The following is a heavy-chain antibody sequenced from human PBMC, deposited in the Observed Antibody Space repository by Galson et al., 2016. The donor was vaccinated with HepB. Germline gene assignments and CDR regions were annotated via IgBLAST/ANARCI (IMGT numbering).Heavy chain of an antibody. V-gene: IGHV3-21*01. D-gene: IGHD1/OR15-1a*01. CDR1: GFTLSSYS. CDR2: ISSSSAYI. Sequence: SLRLSCAASGFTLSSYSMNWVRQAPGKGLEWVSSISSSSAYIYYADSVKGRFTISRDNAKNSLYLQMNSLRAEDTALYYCARVPGARTTPLFDCWGQGTLVTVSS. J-gene: IGHJ4*02. CDR3: ARVPGARTTPLFDC.